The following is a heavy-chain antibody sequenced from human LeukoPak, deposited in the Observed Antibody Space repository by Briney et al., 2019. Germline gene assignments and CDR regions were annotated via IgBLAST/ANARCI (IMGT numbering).Heavy chain of an antibody. D-gene: IGHD2-2*01. CDR2: IYYSGST. J-gene: IGHJ3*02. V-gene: IGHV4-39*07. CDR3: ARVPYCSSTSCYAFDI. CDR1: GGSISSSSYY. Sequence: SETLSLTCTVSGGSISSSSYYWGWIRQPPGKGLEWIGHIYYSGSTYYNPSLKSRVTISVDTSKNQFSLKLSSVTAADTAVYYCARVPYCSSTSCYAFDIWGQGTMVTVSS.